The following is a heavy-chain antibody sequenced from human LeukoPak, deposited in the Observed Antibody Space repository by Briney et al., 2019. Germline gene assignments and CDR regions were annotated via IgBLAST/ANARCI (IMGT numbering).Heavy chain of an antibody. CDR3: ARDLRFEDPFYFDY. D-gene: IGHD3-16*01. CDR2: IKQDGSEK. V-gene: IGHV3-7*01. Sequence: GGSLRLSCAASGFTFSSYWMSWVRQAPGKGLEWVANIKQDGSEKYYVDSVKGRFTISRDNAKNSLYLQMNSLRDEDTAVYYCARDLRFEDPFYFDYWGQGTLVTVSS. J-gene: IGHJ4*02. CDR1: GFTFSSYW.